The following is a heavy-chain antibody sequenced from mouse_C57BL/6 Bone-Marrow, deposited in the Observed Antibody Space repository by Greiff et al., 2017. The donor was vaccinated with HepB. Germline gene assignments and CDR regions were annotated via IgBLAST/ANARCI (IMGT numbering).Heavy chain of an antibody. CDR2: IDPSDSYT. V-gene: IGHV1-69*01. CDR1: GYTFTSYW. D-gene: IGHD3-2*02. Sequence: QVQLQQSGAELVMPGASVKLSCKASGYTFTSYWMHWVKQRPGQGLEWIGEIDPSDSYTNYNQKFKGKSTLTVDKSSSTAYMQLSSLTSEDSAVYYCARKDSSGRWFAYWGQGTLVTVSA. CDR3: ARKDSSGRWFAY. J-gene: IGHJ3*01.